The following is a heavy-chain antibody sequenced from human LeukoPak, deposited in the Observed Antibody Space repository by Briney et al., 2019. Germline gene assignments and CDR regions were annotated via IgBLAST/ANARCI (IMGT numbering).Heavy chain of an antibody. CDR2: IRSKANSYAT. D-gene: IGHD3-10*01. CDR3: ARSYGSGSSYNPGDV. J-gene: IGHJ6*04. Sequence: GGSLRLSCAASGFTFSGSAMHWVRQAAGKGREWVGRIRSKANSYATAYAASVKGRFTISREDSKNTAYVQMNSLKTEDTAVYYCARSYGSGSSYNPGDVWGKGTTVTVSS. V-gene: IGHV3-73*01. CDR1: GFTFSGSA.